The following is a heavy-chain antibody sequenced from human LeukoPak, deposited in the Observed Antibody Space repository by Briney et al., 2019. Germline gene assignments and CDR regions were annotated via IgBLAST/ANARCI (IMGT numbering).Heavy chain of an antibody. Sequence: SETLSLTCTVSGYSISSSYYWSWIRQPPGKGLEWIGYIYYSGSTNYNPSLKSRVTISVDTSKNQFSLKLSSVTAADTAVYYCARDPHRPGYFDYWGQGTLVTVSS. CDR3: ARDPHRPGYFDY. V-gene: IGHV4-61*01. CDR2: IYYSGST. J-gene: IGHJ4*02. CDR1: GYSISSSYY. D-gene: IGHD2-2*01.